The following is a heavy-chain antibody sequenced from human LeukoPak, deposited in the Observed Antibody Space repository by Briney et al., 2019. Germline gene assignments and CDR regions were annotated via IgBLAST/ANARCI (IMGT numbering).Heavy chain of an antibody. CDR2: IGPSGSST. CDR3: AKGQMGSGSYLRFDY. CDR1: GFTFSSYG. J-gene: IGHJ4*02. D-gene: IGHD3-10*01. Sequence: GGSLRLSCAASGFTFSSYGMNWVRQAPGKGLEWVSGIGPSGSSTYYADSVEGRFTISRDNSKNTMYVQMNSLRAEDTAVYYCAKGQMGSGSYLRFDYWGQGSLVTVSS. V-gene: IGHV3-23*01.